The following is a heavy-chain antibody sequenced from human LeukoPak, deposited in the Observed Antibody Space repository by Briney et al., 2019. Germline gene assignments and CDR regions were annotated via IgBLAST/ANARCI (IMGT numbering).Heavy chain of an antibody. J-gene: IGHJ4*02. Sequence: GGSLRLSCAASGFTFSSYAMSWVRQAPGKGLEWVAVISFDGTDKYYADSVKGRFTISRDNSKNTLSLQMNSLRAEDTAVYYCAWAARGYCSSTSCSIGPPVDYWGQGTLVTVSS. V-gene: IGHV3-30*03. D-gene: IGHD2-2*01. CDR3: AWAARGYCSSTSCSIGPPVDY. CDR2: ISFDGTDK. CDR1: GFTFSSYA.